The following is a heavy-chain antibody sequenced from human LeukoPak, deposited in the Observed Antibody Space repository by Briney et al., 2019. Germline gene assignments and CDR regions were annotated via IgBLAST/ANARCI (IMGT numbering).Heavy chain of an antibody. J-gene: IGHJ6*03. CDR2: ISAYNGNT. CDR3: ARVDYSARYCSSTSCHLGLYYYYYYMDV. V-gene: IGHV1-18*01. CDR1: GYTFTSYG. D-gene: IGHD2-2*01. Sequence: ASVKVSCKASGYTFTSYGISWVRQAPGRGLEWMGWISAYNGNTNYAQKLQGRVTMTTDASTSTAYMELRSLRSDDTAVYYCARVDYSARYCSSTSCHLGLYYYYYYMDVWGKGTTVTVSS.